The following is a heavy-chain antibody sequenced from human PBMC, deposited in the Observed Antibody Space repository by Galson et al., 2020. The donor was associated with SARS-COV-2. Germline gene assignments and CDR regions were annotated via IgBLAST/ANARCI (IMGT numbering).Heavy chain of an antibody. CDR1: GFTFSDYY. CDR3: ARCHNSGYYFDY. V-gene: IGHV3-11*01. Sequence: TGGSLRLSCAASGFTFSDYYMSWIRQAPGKGLEWISYISSSGSHIYNADSMKGRFTISRDNAKNSLYLQVNSLRAEDTAVYYCARCHNSGYYFDYWGQGALVTGSS. J-gene: IGHJ4*02. CDR2: ISSSGSHI. D-gene: IGHD5-12*01.